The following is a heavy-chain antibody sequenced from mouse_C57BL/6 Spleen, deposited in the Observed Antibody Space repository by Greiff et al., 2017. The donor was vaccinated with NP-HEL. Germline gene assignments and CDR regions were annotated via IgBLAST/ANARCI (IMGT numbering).Heavy chain of an antibody. J-gene: IGHJ2*01. D-gene: IGHD1-1*01. CDR2: IYIGNGYT. CDR1: GYTFTSYG. V-gene: IGHV1-58*01. Sequence: DVQLQQSGAELVRPGSSVKMSCKTSGYTFTSYGINWVKQRPGQGLEWIGYIYIGNGYTEYNEKFKGKATLTSDTSSSTTYMQLSSLTSEDSAIYFCARTFITTAPYYFDYWGQGTTLTVSS. CDR3: ARTFITTAPYYFDY.